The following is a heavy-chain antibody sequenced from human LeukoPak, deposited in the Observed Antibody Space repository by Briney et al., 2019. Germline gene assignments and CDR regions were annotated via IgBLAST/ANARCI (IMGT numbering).Heavy chain of an antibody. CDR1: GFNFRSHA. V-gene: IGHV3-33*01. CDR3: ARRRLSEHWLTREEGYFDY. Sequence: PGGSLRLSCAASGFNFRSHAMHWVRQAPGKGLEWVALIWYDGSKTYYEDSMKGRVTISRDNARNTLYLQINNLRAEDTAVYYCARRRLSEHWLTREEGYFDYWGQGTLVTVSS. D-gene: IGHD3-9*01. CDR2: IWYDGSKT. J-gene: IGHJ4*02.